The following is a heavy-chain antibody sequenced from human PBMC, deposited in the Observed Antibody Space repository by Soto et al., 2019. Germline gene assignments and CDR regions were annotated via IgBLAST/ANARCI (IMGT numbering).Heavy chain of an antibody. CDR1: GYTFTGYY. D-gene: IGHD3-10*01. V-gene: IGHV1-2*04. CDR2: INPNSGGT. J-gene: IGHJ5*02. CDR3: AREPGLDYYGSGSRQTKGTNWFDP. Sequence: ASVKVSCKASGYTFTGYYMHWVRQAPGQGLEWMGWINPNSGGTNYAQKFQGWVTMTRDTSISTAYMELSRLRSDDTAVYYCAREPGLDYYGSGSRQTKGTNWFDPWGQGTLVTVSS.